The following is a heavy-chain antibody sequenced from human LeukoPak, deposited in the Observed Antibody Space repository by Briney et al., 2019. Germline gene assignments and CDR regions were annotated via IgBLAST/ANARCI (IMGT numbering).Heavy chain of an antibody. CDR3: ASGRQLGY. D-gene: IGHD6-13*01. CDR2: IKEDGSEK. Sequence: QPGGSLSLSCAASGFTFSNCWMSWVRQAPGKGLEWVANIKEDGSEKYYVDSVKGRFTISRDNARNSLYLQMNSLRAEDTAVYYCASGRQLGYWGQGTLVTVSS. CDR1: GFTFSNCW. J-gene: IGHJ4*02. V-gene: IGHV3-7*01.